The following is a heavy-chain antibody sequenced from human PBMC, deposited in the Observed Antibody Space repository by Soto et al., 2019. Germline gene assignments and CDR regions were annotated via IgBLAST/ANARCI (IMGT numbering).Heavy chain of an antibody. CDR2: IYPGDSDT. J-gene: IGHJ5*02. Sequence: GASLRISCKGSGYSFTSYWIGWVRQMPGKGLEWMGIIYPGDSDTRYSPSFQGQVTISADKSISTAYLQWSSLKASDTAMYYCARVLFCCSTSCHHWFDPWGQGTLVTVSS. D-gene: IGHD2-2*01. CDR1: GYSFTSYW. V-gene: IGHV5-51*01. CDR3: ARVLFCCSTSCHHWFDP.